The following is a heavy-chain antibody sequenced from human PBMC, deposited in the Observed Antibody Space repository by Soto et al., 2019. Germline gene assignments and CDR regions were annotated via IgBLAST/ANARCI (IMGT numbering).Heavy chain of an antibody. Sequence: QITLTESGPTLVKPTQTLTLTCTFSGFSFTTGSVGVGWIRQPPGKALEFLALIYWDDDKRLSPSLKNRLTITKDTSKNRVVVTMTNMDPEDTGTYFCAHVYWAASGTRYYFDYWGQGTLVTVSS. D-gene: IGHD6-13*01. J-gene: IGHJ4*02. CDR3: AHVYWAASGTRYYFDY. V-gene: IGHV2-5*02. CDR2: IYWDDDK. CDR1: GFSFTTGSVG.